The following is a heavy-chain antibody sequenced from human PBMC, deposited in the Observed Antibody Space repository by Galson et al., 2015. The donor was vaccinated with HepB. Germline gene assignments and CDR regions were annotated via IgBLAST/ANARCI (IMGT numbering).Heavy chain of an antibody. CDR2: ISAYSGDT. CDR1: GYTFTTYG. D-gene: IGHD3-3*01. V-gene: IGHV1-18*01. CDR3: AREGEVSGVIFLPY. J-gene: IGHJ4*02. Sequence: SVKVSCKASGYTFTTYGVSWVRQAPGQGLEWMGWISAYSGDTHYAQNLQGRITLTRDTSTNTLYMELRSLRSDDTAVYYCAREGEVSGVIFLPYWGQGTPVSVSS.